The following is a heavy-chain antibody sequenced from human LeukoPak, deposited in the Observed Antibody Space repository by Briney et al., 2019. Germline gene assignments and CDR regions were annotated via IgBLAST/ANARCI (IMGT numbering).Heavy chain of an antibody. D-gene: IGHD6-13*01. CDR2: IKQDGSEK. CDR1: GFTFSSYS. CDR3: ARGGSSSGY. Sequence: TGGSLRLSCAASGFTFSSYSMNWVRQAPGKGLEWVANIKQDGSEKYYVDSVKGRFTISRDNAKNSLYLQMNSLRAEDTAVYYCARGGSSSGYWGQGTLVTVSS. J-gene: IGHJ4*02. V-gene: IGHV3-7*01.